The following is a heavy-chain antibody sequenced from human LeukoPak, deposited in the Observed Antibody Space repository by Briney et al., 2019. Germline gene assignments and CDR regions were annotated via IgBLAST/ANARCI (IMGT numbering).Heavy chain of an antibody. J-gene: IGHJ6*04. D-gene: IGHD3-10*01. CDR2: ISAYNGNT. V-gene: IGHV1-18*04. CDR3: ARAPYTVWFEESFSYYGMDV. Sequence: ASVKVSCKASGYTFTSYGISWVRQAPGQGLEWMGWISAYNGNTNYAQKLQGRVTMTTDTSTSTAYMELRSLRSDDTAVYYCARAPYTVWFEESFSYYGMDVWGKGTTVTVSS. CDR1: GYTFTSYG.